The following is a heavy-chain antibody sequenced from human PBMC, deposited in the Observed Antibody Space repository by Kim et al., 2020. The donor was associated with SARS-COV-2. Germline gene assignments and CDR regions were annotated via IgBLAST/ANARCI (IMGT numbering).Heavy chain of an antibody. V-gene: IGHV3-21*04. CDR2: ISSSSSYI. J-gene: IGHJ3*02. D-gene: IGHD6-19*01. CDR3: ARDKTKSSGWFDAFDI. CDR1: GFTFSSYS. Sequence: GGSLRLSCAASGFTFSSYSMNWVRQAPGKGLEWVSSISSSSSYIYYADSVKGRFTISRDNAKNSLYLQMNSLRAEDTAVYYCARDKTKSSGWFDAFDIWGQGTMVTVSS.